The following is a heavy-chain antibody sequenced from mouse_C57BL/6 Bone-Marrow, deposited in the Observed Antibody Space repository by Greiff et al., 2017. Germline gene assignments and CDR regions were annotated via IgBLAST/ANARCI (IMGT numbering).Heavy chain of an antibody. V-gene: IGHV1-81*01. D-gene: IGHD2-10*01. CDR3: ARWTLQSDY. CDR1: GYTFTSYG. J-gene: IGHJ2*01. Sequence: VQGVESGAELARPGASVKLSCKASGYTFTSYGISWVKQRTGQGLEWIGEIYPRSGNTYYNEKFKGKATLTADKSSSTAYMELRSLTSEDSAVYFCARWTLQSDYWGQGTTLTVSS. CDR2: IYPRSGNT.